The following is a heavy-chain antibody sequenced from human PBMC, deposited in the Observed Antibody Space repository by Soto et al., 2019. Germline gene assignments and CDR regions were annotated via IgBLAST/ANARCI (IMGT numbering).Heavy chain of an antibody. CDR1: GFTFSIYS. Sequence: EVQLVESGGGLVKPGGSLRLSCAASGFTFSIYSMNWVRQAPGKGLEWVSSISSSSSYIYYADSVKGRVTISRDNAKNTLYMQMNSLRAEDTAVYYCARDRYGDYRDFAYWGQGTLVTVSS. J-gene: IGHJ4*02. CDR2: ISSSSSYI. CDR3: ARDRYGDYRDFAY. D-gene: IGHD4-17*01. V-gene: IGHV3-21*01.